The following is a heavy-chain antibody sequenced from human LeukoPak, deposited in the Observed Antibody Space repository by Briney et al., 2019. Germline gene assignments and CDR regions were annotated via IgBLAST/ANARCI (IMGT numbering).Heavy chain of an antibody. CDR1: GFTFSSYG. V-gene: IGHV3-33*01. D-gene: IGHD4-11*01. J-gene: IGHJ4*02. Sequence: GGSLRLSCAASGFTFSSYGMHWVRQAPGKGLEWVAVIWYDGSNKYYADSVKGRFTISRDNSKNTLYLQMNSLRAEDTAVYYCARDSYSNYVDYWGRGTLVTVSS. CDR2: IWYDGSNK. CDR3: ARDSYSNYVDY.